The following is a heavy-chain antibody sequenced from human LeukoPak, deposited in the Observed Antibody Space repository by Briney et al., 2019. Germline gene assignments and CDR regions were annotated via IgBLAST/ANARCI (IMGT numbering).Heavy chain of an antibody. D-gene: IGHD4-11*01. CDR2: ISSSTRSII. CDR3: ARVGMMDYNANTLDY. J-gene: IGHJ4*02. Sequence: PGGSLRLSCAASGFTCSDYYMSWIRQAPGNGLEWVSYISSSTRSIIYYTDSVKGRLTISRDNAKNSLYLQMNSLRAEDTAVYYCARVGMMDYNANTLDYWGQGTLVTVSS. V-gene: IGHV3-11*01. CDR1: GFTCSDYY.